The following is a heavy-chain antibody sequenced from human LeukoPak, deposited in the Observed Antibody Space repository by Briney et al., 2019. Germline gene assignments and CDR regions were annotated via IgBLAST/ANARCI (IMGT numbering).Heavy chain of an antibody. J-gene: IGHJ4*02. Sequence: PGGSLRLSCAASGFSFSSYAMSWVRQAPGRGLEWVSYISRTSKTALYADSVKGRFTISRDNAKNSLHLQMNSLRAEDTAIYYCAREKEQLEPYFDYWGQGTLVTVSS. D-gene: IGHD6-13*01. CDR2: ISRTSKTA. V-gene: IGHV3-48*04. CDR3: AREKEQLEPYFDY. CDR1: GFSFSSYA.